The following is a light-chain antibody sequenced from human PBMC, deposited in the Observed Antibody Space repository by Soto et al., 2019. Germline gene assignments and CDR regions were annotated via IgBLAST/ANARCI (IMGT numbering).Light chain of an antibody. V-gene: IGKV3-15*01. CDR1: QSVGIN. CDR2: GAT. CDR3: QQYNSWPRT. Sequence: EIVMTQSPASPSVSPGDRATLSCRASQSVGINLVWYQQKPGQAPRHLIYGATTRATGTPARFSGSGSGTEFTLTISSLHSEDIAIYYCQQYNSWPRTFGQGTKVDIK. J-gene: IGKJ2*01.